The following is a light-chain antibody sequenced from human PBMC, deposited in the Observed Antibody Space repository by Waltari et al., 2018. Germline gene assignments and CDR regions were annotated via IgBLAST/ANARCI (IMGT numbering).Light chain of an antibody. Sequence: DIHMTQSPSSVSASVADRVTLPFRASQGISTWLAWYQQKQGKAPKLLIFSASSLQNGVPSRFSGSGSGTDFTLTISSLQPEDFATYDCQQTNSFPLTFGGGTKVEIK. CDR1: QGISTW. CDR2: SAS. J-gene: IGKJ4*01. V-gene: IGKV1D-12*01. CDR3: QQTNSFPLT.